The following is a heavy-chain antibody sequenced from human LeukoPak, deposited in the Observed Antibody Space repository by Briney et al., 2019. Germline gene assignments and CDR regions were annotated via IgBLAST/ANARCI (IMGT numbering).Heavy chain of an antibody. CDR1: GFTFSTYW. CDR2: ISGSGGST. D-gene: IGHD3-3*01. V-gene: IGHV3-23*01. J-gene: IGHJ6*03. Sequence: GGSLRLSCAASGFTFSTYWMSWVRQAPGKGLEWVSAISGSGGSTYYADSVKGRFTISRDNSKNTLYLQMNSLRAEDTAVYYCAKTISRYMDVWGKGTTVTISS. CDR3: AKTISRYMDV.